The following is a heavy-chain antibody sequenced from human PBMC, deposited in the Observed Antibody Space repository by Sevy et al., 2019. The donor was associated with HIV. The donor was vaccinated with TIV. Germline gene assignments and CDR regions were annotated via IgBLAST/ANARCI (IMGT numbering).Heavy chain of an antibody. V-gene: IGHV1-24*01. CDR2: FDPEDGET. CDR3: ASGREYYYGNSGYFDY. J-gene: IGHJ4*02. Sequence: ASVKVSCKVSGYTLTKLSMHWVRQAPGKGLEWMGGFDPEDGETIYAQKFQDRITMTEDTSTDKAYMELNSLGSEDTAVYYCASGREYYYGNSGYFDYWGQGTLVTVSS. D-gene: IGHD3-22*01. CDR1: GYTLTKLS.